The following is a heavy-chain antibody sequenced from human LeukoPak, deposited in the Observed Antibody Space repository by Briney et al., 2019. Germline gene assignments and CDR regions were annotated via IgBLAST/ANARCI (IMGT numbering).Heavy chain of an antibody. J-gene: IGHJ4*02. CDR1: GFAFRSYA. CDR3: AKDLGHRSDYWFDW. Sequence: GGSLRLPCAASGFAFRSYAMSWVRQAPGKGLEWVSGISGDAGNTDYADSVEGRFTISRDNSKNTVTLQMNSLRVEDSALYYCAKDLGHRSDYWFDWWGQGTLVTVSS. D-gene: IGHD3-16*01. CDR2: ISGDAGNT. V-gene: IGHV3-23*01.